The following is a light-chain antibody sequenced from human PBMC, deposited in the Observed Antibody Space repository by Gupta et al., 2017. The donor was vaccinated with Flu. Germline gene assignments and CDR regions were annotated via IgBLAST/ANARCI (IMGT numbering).Light chain of an antibody. V-gene: IGKV1-5*03. J-gene: IGKJ4*01. CDR2: KAS. Sequence: GDRVTITCRASQDVNTGLAWYQQKPGRVPKLLIYKASSLESGIPSRFNGSGSGAEFTLTISSLQPDDCATYSCHQYNNYPLTFGGGTKVEIK. CDR1: QDVNTG. CDR3: HQYNNYPLT.